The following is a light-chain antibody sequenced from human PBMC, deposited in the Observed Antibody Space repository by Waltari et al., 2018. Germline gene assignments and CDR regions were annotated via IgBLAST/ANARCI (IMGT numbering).Light chain of an antibody. J-gene: IGKJ1*01. Sequence: AIRMTQSPSSLAASTGYRVNITCRASQGISSYLAWYQQKPVKATKLLMYATSTMQSGVPSRFSGSGSGTDFTLTISCLQSEDFATYYCQQYYTYPRTFGQGTKVET. CDR1: QGISSY. CDR2: ATS. CDR3: QQYYTYPRT. V-gene: IGKV1-8*01.